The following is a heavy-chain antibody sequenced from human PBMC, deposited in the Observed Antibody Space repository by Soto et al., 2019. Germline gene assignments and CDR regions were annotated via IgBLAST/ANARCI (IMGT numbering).Heavy chain of an antibody. Sequence: QVQLQQWGAGLLKPSETLSLTCAVYGGSFSGYYWSWIRQPPGKGLEWIGEINHSGSTNYNPSLKSRVTISVDTSKNQFSLKLSSVTAADTAVYYCASLGIAAEQSLPYFDYWGQGTLVTVSS. CDR1: GGSFSGYY. D-gene: IGHD6-13*01. V-gene: IGHV4-34*01. CDR3: ASLGIAAEQSLPYFDY. CDR2: INHSGST. J-gene: IGHJ4*02.